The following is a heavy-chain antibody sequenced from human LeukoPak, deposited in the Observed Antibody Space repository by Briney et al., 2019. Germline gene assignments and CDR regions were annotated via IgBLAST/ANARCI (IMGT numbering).Heavy chain of an antibody. CDR2: IYSDGTT. CDR1: GGSISGDTYY. Sequence: SETLSLTCTVSGGSISGDTYYWGWVRQPPGKGLEWIGTIYSDGTTYYNPSLKSRAIMSVDASKNQISLRLTSASATDTAMYYCAKPTGSKGWFGTWGQGTLVTVSS. CDR3: AKPTGSKGWFGT. D-gene: IGHD4-17*01. V-gene: IGHV4-39*01. J-gene: IGHJ5*02.